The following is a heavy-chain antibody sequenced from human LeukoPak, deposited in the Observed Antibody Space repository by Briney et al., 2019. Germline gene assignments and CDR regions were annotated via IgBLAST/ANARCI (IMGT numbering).Heavy chain of an antibody. CDR1: GFTFDDYA. J-gene: IGHJ3*02. CDR3: AKDIPKWGSSSWSTGAFDI. D-gene: IGHD6-13*01. CDR2: ISWNSGSI. Sequence: GGSLRLSCAASGFTFDDYAMHWVRQAPGKGLEWVSGISWNSGSIGYADSVKGRFTISRDNAKNSLYLQMNSLRAEDTALYYCAKDIPKWGSSSWSTGAFDIWGQGTMVTVSS. V-gene: IGHV3-9*01.